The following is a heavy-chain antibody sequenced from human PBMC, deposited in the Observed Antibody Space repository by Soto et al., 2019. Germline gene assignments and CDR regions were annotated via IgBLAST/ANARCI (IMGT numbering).Heavy chain of an antibody. CDR3: ARGSWDDVSGHYSMDV. D-gene: IGHD5-12*01. CDR2: TYYKSKWFN. Sequence: SQTLSLTCAISGDSVSSNSAGWNWVRQTPSRGLEWLGRTYYKSKWFNNYAVSVKSRITINPDTSQNQFSLHLDSVTPEDTAVYFCARGSWDDVSGHYSMDVWGKGITVTVSS. CDR1: GDSVSSNSAG. V-gene: IGHV6-1*01. J-gene: IGHJ6*03.